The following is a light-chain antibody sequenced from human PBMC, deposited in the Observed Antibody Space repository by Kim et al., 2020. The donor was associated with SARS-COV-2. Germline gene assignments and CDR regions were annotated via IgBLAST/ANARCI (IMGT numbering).Light chain of an antibody. J-gene: IGLJ2*01. CDR1: NSDIGRYNY. V-gene: IGLV2-8*01. CDR2: EVT. CDR3: SSYTDRNTLL. Sequence: QSALTKPPSASGSLGQSVTISCTGTNSDIGRYNYVSWYQKHPGRAPKLVIYEVTRRPSGVPDRFSGSKSGNTASLTVSGLQAEDEADYYCSSYTDRNTLLFGGGTQLTVL.